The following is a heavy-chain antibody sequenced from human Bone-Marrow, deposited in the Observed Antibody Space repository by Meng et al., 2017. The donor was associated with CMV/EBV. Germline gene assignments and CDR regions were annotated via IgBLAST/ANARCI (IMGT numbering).Heavy chain of an antibody. CDR1: GFTFSSYS. J-gene: IGHJ5*02. V-gene: IGHV3-21*01. D-gene: IGHD1-14*01. Sequence: EVQLVESGXXLXKPGGXXRXSCAASGFTFSSYSMNWVRQAPGKGLEWVSSISSSSSYIYYADSVKGRFTISRDNAKNSLYLQMNSLRAEDTAVYYCARDPGGWWFDPWGQGTLVTVSS. CDR3: ARDPGGWWFDP. CDR2: ISSSSSYI.